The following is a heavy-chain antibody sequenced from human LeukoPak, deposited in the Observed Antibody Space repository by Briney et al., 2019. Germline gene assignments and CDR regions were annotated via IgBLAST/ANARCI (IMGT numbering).Heavy chain of an antibody. CDR2: ISGSGDNT. CDR3: AKRSGYTTGWFFDF. V-gene: IGHV3-23*01. J-gene: IGHJ4*02. CDR1: GLSFSSYA. D-gene: IGHD6-19*01. Sequence: PGGSLRLSCAASGLSFSSYAMSWVRQAPGKGLEWVSSISGSGDNTYYAESEKGRFTISRDNSKNTLFLQMNSLRAEDTAVFYCAKRSGYTTGWFFDFWGQGTLVTVSS.